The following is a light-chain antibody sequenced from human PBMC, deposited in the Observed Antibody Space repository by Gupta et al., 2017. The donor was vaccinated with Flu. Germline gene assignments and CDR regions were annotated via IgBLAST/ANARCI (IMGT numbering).Light chain of an antibody. Sequence: DIQMTQSPSSLSASVGDRVTITCRASQSISSYLNWYQQKPGKAPKLLIYAASSLQSGVPSRFSGSGSGTDFTPTISSLQPEDFATYYCQQCDSTPQTFGQGTKVEIK. CDR3: QQCDSTPQT. CDR2: AAS. CDR1: QSISSY. J-gene: IGKJ1*01. V-gene: IGKV1-39*01.